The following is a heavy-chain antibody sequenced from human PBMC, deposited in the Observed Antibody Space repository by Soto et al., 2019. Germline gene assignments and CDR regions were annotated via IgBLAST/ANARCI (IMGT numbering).Heavy chain of an antibody. V-gene: IGHV6-1*01. CDR1: GVSVSSNSPA. CDR3: ARDKNYYYYGMDV. Sequence: QTLALTGGLTGVSVSSNSPAWNWIRQSPSRGLEWLGRTYYRSKWYNDYAASVKSRITINPDTSKNQFSLQMNSVTPEDTAVYSWARDKNYYYYGMDVWGQGTTVTVSS. J-gene: IGHJ6*02. CDR2: TYYRSKWYN.